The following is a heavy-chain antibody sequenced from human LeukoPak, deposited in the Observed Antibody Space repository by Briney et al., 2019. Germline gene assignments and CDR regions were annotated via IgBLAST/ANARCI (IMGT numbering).Heavy chain of an antibody. CDR2: ISYDGSNK. D-gene: IGHD5-24*01. V-gene: IGHV3-30*04. CDR1: GFTFSSYA. J-gene: IGHJ4*02. Sequence: SGGSLRLSCAASGFTFSSYAMHWVRQAPGKGLEWVAVISYDGSNKYYADSVKGRFSISRDNSKNTLYLQMNSLRAEDTAVYYCARALHNLQFGWSDYWGQGTLVTVSS. CDR3: ARALHNLQFGWSDY.